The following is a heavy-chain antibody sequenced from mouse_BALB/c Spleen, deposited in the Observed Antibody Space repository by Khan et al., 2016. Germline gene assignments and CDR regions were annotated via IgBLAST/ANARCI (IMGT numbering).Heavy chain of an antibody. CDR1: GYTSTEYI. V-gene: IGHV1-62-2*01. D-gene: IGHD2-4*01. CDR3: ARHEGSTMITTVYFDY. J-gene: IGHJ2*01. CDR2: FYPGSGSI. Sequence: QVQLQQSGAELVKPGASVKLSCKAAGYTSTEYIIHWVKQRSGQGLEWIGWFYPGSGSIKYNEKFKDKATLTADKSSSTVYMELSRLTSEDSAVYFCARHEGSTMITTVYFDYWGQGTTLTVSS.